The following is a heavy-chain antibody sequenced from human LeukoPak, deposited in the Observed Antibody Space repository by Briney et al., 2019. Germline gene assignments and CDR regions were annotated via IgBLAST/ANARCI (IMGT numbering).Heavy chain of an antibody. V-gene: IGHV4-4*07. CDR3: AREITMIEHWLDS. Sequence: SETLSLTCTVSGGSITSYYWNWIRQPAGKGLEWSWHIYSTGSTNYNPSLKSRVTMSVDTSNNQSSLKMTSVTAADTAVYYCAREITMIEHWLDSWGQGTLVTVSS. CDR2: IYSTGST. J-gene: IGHJ5*01. D-gene: IGHD3-22*01. CDR1: GGSITSYY.